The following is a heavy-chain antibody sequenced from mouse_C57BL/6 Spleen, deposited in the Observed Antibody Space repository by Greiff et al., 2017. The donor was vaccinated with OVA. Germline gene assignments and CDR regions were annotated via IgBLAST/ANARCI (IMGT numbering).Heavy chain of an antibody. V-gene: IGHV5-4*01. CDR3: ARGGLLAYWYFDV. Sequence: EVQRVESGGGLVKPGGSLKLSCAASGFTFSSYAMSWVRQTPEKRLEWVATISDGGSYTYYYDNVKVRFTISRDNAKNNLYLQMSHLKSEDTAMYYGARGGLLAYWYFDVWGTGTTVTVSS. CDR1: GFTFSSYA. D-gene: IGHD1-1*01. CDR2: ISDGGSYT. J-gene: IGHJ1*03.